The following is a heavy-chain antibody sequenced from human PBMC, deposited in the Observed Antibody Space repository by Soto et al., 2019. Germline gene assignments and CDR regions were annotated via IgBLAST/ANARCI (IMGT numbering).Heavy chain of an antibody. J-gene: IGHJ4*02. V-gene: IGHV4-39*07. CDR3: ARRKYYGDDYNHFDY. CDR2: IYYSGST. CDR1: GGSISSSSYY. Sequence: PSETLSLTCTVSGGSISSSSYYWGWIRQPPGKGLEWIGSIYYSGSTYYNPSLKSRVTISVDTSKNQFSLKLSSVTAADTAVYYCARRKYYGDDYNHFDYWGQGTLVTVSS. D-gene: IGHD4-17*01.